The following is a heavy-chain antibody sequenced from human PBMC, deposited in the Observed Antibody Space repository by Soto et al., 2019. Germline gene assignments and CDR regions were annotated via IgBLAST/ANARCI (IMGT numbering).Heavy chain of an antibody. V-gene: IGHV3-33*01. CDR2: IWYDGSNK. J-gene: IGHJ3*02. CDR3: ARGRYNWNDAAFDI. D-gene: IGHD1-20*01. Sequence: QAQLVESGGGVVQPGRSLRLACAASGFTFSSYGMHWVRQAPGKGLEWVAVIWYDGSNKYYADSVKGRFTISRDNSKNTLYLQMNSLRAEDTAVYYWARGRYNWNDAAFDIWGQGTMVTVSS. CDR1: GFTFSSYG.